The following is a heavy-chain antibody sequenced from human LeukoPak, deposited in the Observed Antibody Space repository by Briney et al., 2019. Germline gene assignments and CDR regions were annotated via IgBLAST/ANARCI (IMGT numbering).Heavy chain of an antibody. CDR3: ASFSKTIFGVVSHFDY. D-gene: IGHD3-3*01. Sequence: GASVKVSCKXSGGTFSSDTISWVRQAPGQGLEWMGRIIPILGIANYAQKFQGRVTITADKSTSTAYMELSSLRSEDTAVYYCASFSKTIFGVVSHFDYWGQGTLVTVSS. CDR2: IIPILGIA. J-gene: IGHJ4*02. V-gene: IGHV1-69*02. CDR1: GGTFSSDT.